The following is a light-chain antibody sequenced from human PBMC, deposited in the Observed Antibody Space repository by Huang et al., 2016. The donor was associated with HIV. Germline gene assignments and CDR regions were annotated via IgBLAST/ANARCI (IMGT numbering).Light chain of an antibody. CDR2: GAS. V-gene: IGKV3-15*01. CDR1: QSVSNK. J-gene: IGKJ2*01. Sequence: EIVMTQSPATLSVSPGERATLSCRASQSVSNKLAWYQQKPGQAPRLLMYGASTRATGIPARFSGSGSGTEVTLTISSLQSEDFAVYYCQQYNNWPPDTFGQGTKLEI. CDR3: QQYNNWPPDT.